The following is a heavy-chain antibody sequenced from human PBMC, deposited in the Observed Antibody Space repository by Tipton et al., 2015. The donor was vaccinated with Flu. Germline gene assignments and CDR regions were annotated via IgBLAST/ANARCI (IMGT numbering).Heavy chain of an antibody. CDR1: GGSISSYY. D-gene: IGHD3-10*01. CDR2: IYHSGST. Sequence: TLSLTCTVSGGSISSYYWSWIRQPPGKGLEWIGYIYHSGSTNYNPSLKSRVTISVDTSKNQFSLKLSSVTAADTAVYYCARGSGSGTDVTFYFWGQGTLVTVSS. J-gene: IGHJ4*02. V-gene: IGHV4-59*01. CDR3: ARGSGSGTDVTFYF.